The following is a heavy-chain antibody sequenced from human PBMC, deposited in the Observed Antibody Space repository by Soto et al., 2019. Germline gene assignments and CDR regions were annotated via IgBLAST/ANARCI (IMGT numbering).Heavy chain of an antibody. CDR2: ISDSGDTT. J-gene: IGHJ4*01. CDR1: GFTFSNFA. V-gene: IGHV3-23*01. D-gene: IGHD1-26*01. CDR3: AKAARATTLYNFDF. Sequence: VGSLRLSCVASGFTFSNFAMTWVRQPPGKGLEWVSVISDSGDTTFHADSVKGRFTISRDNSKKTVYLQMNSLRAEDTAVYYCAKAARATTLYNFDFWGQGTLVTVSS.